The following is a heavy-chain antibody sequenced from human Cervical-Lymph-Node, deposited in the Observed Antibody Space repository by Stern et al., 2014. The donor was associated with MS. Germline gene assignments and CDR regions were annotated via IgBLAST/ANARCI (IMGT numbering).Heavy chain of an antibody. CDR1: GGSITNRDY. CDR2: VYYSGIT. CDR3: ARGVTAVTNYVPNWCFDL. V-gene: IGHV4-39*02. Sequence: VQLVESGPGLVKPSETLSLTCTVSGGSITNRDYWGWIRQSPGKGLEWIGSVYYSGITYYRPSLKSRANISIDTSRNQFFLRCTLVTATDTAVYFCARGVTAVTNYVPNWCFDLWGCGTLVTVSS. D-gene: IGHD4-11*01. J-gene: IGHJ2*01.